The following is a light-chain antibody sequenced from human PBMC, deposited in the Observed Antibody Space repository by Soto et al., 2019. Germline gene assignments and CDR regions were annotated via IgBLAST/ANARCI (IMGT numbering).Light chain of an antibody. Sequence: QSALTQPPSASGSPGQSVTISCNGTSSDVGGYNYVSWYQQHPGKAPKLMIYEVSKRPSGVPDRFSGSKSGNTASLTVSGLQAEDEADYYCSSYGGSNNLIFGGGTKLTVL. CDR2: EVS. CDR3: SSYGGSNNLI. CDR1: SSDVGGYNY. V-gene: IGLV2-8*01. J-gene: IGLJ2*01.